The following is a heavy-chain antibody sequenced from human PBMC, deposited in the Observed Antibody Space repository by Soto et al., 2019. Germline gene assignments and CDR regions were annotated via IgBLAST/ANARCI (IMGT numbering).Heavy chain of an antibody. D-gene: IGHD6-6*01. CDR1: GFTFDDYA. CDR2: ISWNSGSI. CDR3: AKGYSSSSRRSVAYRHFDY. Sequence: EVQLVESGGGLVQPGRSLRLSCAASGFTFDDYAMHWVRQAPGKGLEWVSGISWNSGSIGYADSVKGRFTISRDNAKNSVYLQMHSLRAEDTALYYCAKGYSSSSRRSVAYRHFDYWGQGTLVTVSS. V-gene: IGHV3-9*01. J-gene: IGHJ4*02.